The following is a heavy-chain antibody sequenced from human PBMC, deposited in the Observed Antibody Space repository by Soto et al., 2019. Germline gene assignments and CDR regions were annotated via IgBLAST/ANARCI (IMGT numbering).Heavy chain of an antibody. V-gene: IGHV1-3*05. J-gene: IGHJ4*02. Sequence: QVQLVQSGAEEKKPGASVKVSCKASGYTFTSYAMHWVRQAPGQRLEWMGWINAGNGNTKYSQKFQGRVTITRDTSASTAYMELSSLRSEDTAVYYCARSKPLVRGATNLFDYWGQGTLVTVSS. CDR1: GYTFTSYA. CDR2: INAGNGNT. CDR3: ARSKPLVRGATNLFDY. D-gene: IGHD3-10*01.